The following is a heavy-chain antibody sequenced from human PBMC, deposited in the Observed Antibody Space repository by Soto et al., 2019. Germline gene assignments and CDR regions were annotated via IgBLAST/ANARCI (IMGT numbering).Heavy chain of an antibody. J-gene: IGHJ2*01. CDR1: VVTFKDYG. V-gene: IGHV3-30*03. D-gene: IGHD3-16*01. CDR3: ARDGWGSNWYFDL. CDR2: ISYDGKQT. Sequence: GGSLRLSCVAPVVTFKDYGMHWVRQAPGKGLEWVAVISYDGKQTYYADSVKGRFTISKDKSKRTLFLQMNSLRVDDTAVYYCARDGWGSNWYFDLWGRGTLVTVSS.